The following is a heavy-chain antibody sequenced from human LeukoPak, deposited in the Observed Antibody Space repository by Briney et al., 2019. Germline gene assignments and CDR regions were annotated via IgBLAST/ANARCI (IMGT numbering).Heavy chain of an antibody. D-gene: IGHD6-6*01. J-gene: IGHJ4*02. Sequence: ASVKVSCKASGYTFTGYYMHWVRQAPGQGLEWMGWINPNSGGTNYAQKFQGRVTMTRDTSISTAYMELSRLRSDDTAVYYCARDRRRIAARPGFDYWGQGTLVTVSS. CDR2: INPNSGGT. V-gene: IGHV1-2*02. CDR1: GYTFTGYY. CDR3: ARDRRRIAARPGFDY.